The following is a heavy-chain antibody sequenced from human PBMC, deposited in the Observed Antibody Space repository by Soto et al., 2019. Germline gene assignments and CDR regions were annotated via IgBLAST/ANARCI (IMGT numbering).Heavy chain of an antibody. CDR1: GGSVSGYY. CDR2: INHSGST. Sequence: PSETLSLTCAVYGGSVSGYYWSWIRQPPGKGLEWIGEINHSGSTNYNPSLKSRVTISVDTSKNQFSLKLNSVTAADTAVYYCARDLWGYCGTDCYPLDVWGQGTTVTAP. J-gene: IGHJ6*02. V-gene: IGHV4-34*01. D-gene: IGHD2-21*02. CDR3: ARDLWGYCGTDCYPLDV.